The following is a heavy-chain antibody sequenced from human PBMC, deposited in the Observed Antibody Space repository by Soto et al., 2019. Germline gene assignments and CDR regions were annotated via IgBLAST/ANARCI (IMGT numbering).Heavy chain of an antibody. CDR2: ISDSGRT. V-gene: IGHV4-59*01. J-gene: IGHJ6*02. CDR3: ARGNYDFWGGAENPYYYYGMDV. D-gene: IGHD3-3*01. CDR1: GGSIAYFY. Sequence: SETLSLTCAVSGGSIAYFYWTWFRQAPGKGLEWIGDISDSGRTKYNPSLRSRVTISVDTSKDQFSLTLNSVTAADTAVYYCARGNYDFWGGAENPYYYYGMDVWGQGTTVTVSS.